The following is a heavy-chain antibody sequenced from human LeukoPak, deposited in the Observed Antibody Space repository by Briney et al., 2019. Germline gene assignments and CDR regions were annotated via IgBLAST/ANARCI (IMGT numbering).Heavy chain of an antibody. J-gene: IGHJ4*02. Sequence: GGSLRLSCAASGFTFSSYGMNWVRQAPGKGLELVSHISSSSSTIYYADSVKGRFTISRDNAKNSLYLQMNSLRAEDTAVYYCARVSPYSGYDYWGQGTLVTVSS. CDR1: GFTFSSYG. CDR2: ISSSSSTI. D-gene: IGHD5-12*01. CDR3: ARVSPYSGYDY. V-gene: IGHV3-48*04.